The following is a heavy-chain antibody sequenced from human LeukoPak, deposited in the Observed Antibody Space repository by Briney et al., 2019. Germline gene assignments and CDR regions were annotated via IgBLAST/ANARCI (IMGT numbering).Heavy chain of an antibody. Sequence: SETLSLTCAVYGGSFSGYYWSWIRQPPGKGLEWIGEINHSGSTNYNPSLKSRVTISVDTSKNQFSLKLSSVTAADTAVYYCARGTMVRGVIHTFDYWGQGTLVTVSS. CDR2: INHSGST. J-gene: IGHJ4*02. CDR1: GGSFSGYY. CDR3: ARGTMVRGVIHTFDY. V-gene: IGHV4-34*01. D-gene: IGHD3-10*01.